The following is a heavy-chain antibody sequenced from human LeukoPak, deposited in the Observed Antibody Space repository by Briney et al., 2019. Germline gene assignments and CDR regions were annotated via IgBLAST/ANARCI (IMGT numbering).Heavy chain of an antibody. V-gene: IGHV5-51*01. Sequence: GESLKISCKASGYSFTTYWIAWVRQMPGKGLEWMGIIYPAGSDPKYSPSFQGQVTISADKSINTAYLQWSSLKASDTAIYYCARLDSGDWGQGTLVTVSS. CDR3: ARLDSGD. CDR1: GYSFTTYW. J-gene: IGHJ4*02. D-gene: IGHD3/OR15-3a*01. CDR2: IYPAGSDP.